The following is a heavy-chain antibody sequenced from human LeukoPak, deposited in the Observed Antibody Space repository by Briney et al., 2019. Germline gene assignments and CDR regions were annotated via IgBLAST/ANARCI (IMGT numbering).Heavy chain of an antibody. CDR2: IYYSGST. CDR1: GGSLSSYY. CDR3: VRDRGLLDFDY. V-gene: IGHV4-59*01. J-gene: IGHJ4*02. Sequence: PPETLSLTCTVFGGSLSSYYWSWIRQPPAKGLEWIGYIYYSGSTNHNPRIQSRVTIYLVKSKSQYSLMLTSVTAAYRAQYYCVRDRGLLDFDYWGQGTLVTVSS. D-gene: IGHD1-26*01.